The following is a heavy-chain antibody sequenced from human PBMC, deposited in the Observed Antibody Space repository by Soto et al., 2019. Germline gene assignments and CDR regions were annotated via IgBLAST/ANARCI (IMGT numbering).Heavy chain of an antibody. J-gene: IGHJ4*02. CDR2: IYYSGST. Sequence: QVQLQESGPGLVKPSETLSLTCTASGGSISSYYWSWIRQPPGKGLEWIGYIYYSGSTNYNPSLKSRVTISVDTSKNQFSLKLSSVTAADTAVYYCARHGRYSSSWYDYWGQGTLVTVSS. D-gene: IGHD6-13*01. V-gene: IGHV4-59*08. CDR1: GGSISSYY. CDR3: ARHGRYSSSWYDY.